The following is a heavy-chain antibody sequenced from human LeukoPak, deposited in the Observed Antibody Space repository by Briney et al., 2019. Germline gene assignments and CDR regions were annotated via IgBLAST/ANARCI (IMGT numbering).Heavy chain of an antibody. V-gene: IGHV3-30-3*01. CDR1: GFTFSSYA. J-gene: IGHJ4*02. D-gene: IGHD6-6*01. CDR2: ISYDGSNK. Sequence: PGGSLRPSCAASGFTFSSYAMHWVRQAPGKGLEWVAVISYDGSNKYYADSVKGRFTISRDNSKNTLYLQMNSLRAEDTAVYYCARDSPHSSSYYFDYWGQGTLVTVSS. CDR3: ARDSPHSSSYYFDY.